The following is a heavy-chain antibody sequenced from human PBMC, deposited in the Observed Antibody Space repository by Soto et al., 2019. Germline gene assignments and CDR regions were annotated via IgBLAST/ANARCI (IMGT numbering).Heavy chain of an antibody. CDR3: ASTDYGGDGQDY. D-gene: IGHD4-17*01. CDR2: VSYTGDTT. Sequence: PGGSLRLSCASSGFTFSTYGMSWVRQAPGKGLEWVSSVSYTGDTTYYADSVKGRFTTSRDNSKNTVYLQMNSLRTEDTATYYCASTDYGGDGQDYWGQGTLVTVSS. CDR1: GFTFSTYG. J-gene: IGHJ4*02. V-gene: IGHV3-23*01.